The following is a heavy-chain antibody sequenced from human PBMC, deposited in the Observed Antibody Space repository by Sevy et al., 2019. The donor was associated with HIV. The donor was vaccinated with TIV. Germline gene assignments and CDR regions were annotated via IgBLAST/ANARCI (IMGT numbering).Heavy chain of an antibody. CDR2: ISAYNGNT. CDR3: AREMAGAGGLRYCSSTSCHSRGWFDP. Sequence: ASVKVSYKASGYTFTSYGISWVRQAPGRGLEWMGWISAYNGNTNYAQKLQGRVTMTTDTSTSTAYMELGSLRSDDTAVYYCAREMAGAGGLRYCSSTSCHSRGWFDPWGQGTLVTVSS. V-gene: IGHV1-18*01. J-gene: IGHJ5*02. D-gene: IGHD2-2*01. CDR1: GYTFTSYG.